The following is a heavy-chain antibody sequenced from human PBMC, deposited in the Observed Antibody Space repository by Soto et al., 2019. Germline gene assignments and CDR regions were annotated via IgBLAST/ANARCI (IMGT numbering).Heavy chain of an antibody. V-gene: IGHV3-30*18. CDR3: AKDPGGR. J-gene: IGHJ4*02. CDR2: ISYDGSNK. D-gene: IGHD3-10*01. CDR1: GFTFISYG. Sequence: GWSLRLSCASSGFTFISYGMHWVRQAPGKGLEWVAVISYDGSNKYYADSVKGRFTISRDNSKNTLYLQMNSLRAEDTAVYYCAKDPGGRWGQGTLVTVSS.